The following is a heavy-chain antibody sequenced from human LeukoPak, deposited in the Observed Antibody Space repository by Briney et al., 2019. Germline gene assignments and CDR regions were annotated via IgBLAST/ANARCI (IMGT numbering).Heavy chain of an antibody. J-gene: IGHJ6*02. Sequence: SETLSLTCTVSGGSIGSYYGSWLRQPPGKGLVWIGYIYYSGSTNYNPSLKSRVTISVDTSKNQFSLKLSSVTAADTAVYYCARRGIRTSYYYGMDVWGQGTTVTVSS. V-gene: IGHV4-59*08. D-gene: IGHD1-14*01. CDR1: GGSIGSYY. CDR3: ARRGIRTSYYYGMDV. CDR2: IYYSGST.